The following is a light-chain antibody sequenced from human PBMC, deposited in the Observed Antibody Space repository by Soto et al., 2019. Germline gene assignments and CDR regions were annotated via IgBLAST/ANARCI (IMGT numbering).Light chain of an antibody. CDR3: SSYTSSSTQV. Sequence: QSALTQPASVSGSPGQSITISCTGTSSDVGGYNYVSWYQQQPGKAPKLMIYEVSNRPSGVSNRFSGSKSGNTASLTISGLQAEDEADYCCSSYTSSSTQVFGTGTKVTVL. J-gene: IGLJ1*01. V-gene: IGLV2-14*01. CDR2: EVS. CDR1: SSDVGGYNY.